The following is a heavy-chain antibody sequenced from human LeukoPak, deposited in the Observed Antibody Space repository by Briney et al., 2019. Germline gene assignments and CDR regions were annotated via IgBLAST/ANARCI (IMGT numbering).Heavy chain of an antibody. CDR1: GGSFSGYY. J-gene: IGHJ4*02. V-gene: IGHV4-34*01. CDR2: INHSGST. CDR3: ARRREYPDY. D-gene: IGHD2/OR15-2a*01. Sequence: PSEALSLTCAVYGGSFSGYYWSWIRQPPGKGLEWIGEINHSGSTNYNPSLKSRVTISVDTSKNRFSLKLSSVTAADTAVYYCARRREYPDYWGQGTLVTVSS.